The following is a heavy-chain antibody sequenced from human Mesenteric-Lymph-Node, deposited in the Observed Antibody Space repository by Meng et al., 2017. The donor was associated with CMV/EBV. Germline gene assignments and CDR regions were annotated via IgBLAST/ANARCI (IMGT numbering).Heavy chain of an antibody. Sequence: CAASGFTFSSYAMHWVRQAPGKGLEWVAVISYDGSNKYYADSVKGRFTISRDNSKNTLYLQMNSLRAEDTAVYYCAIGGTTVTPYFDYWGQGTLVTVSS. J-gene: IGHJ4*02. CDR3: AIGGTTVTPYFDY. V-gene: IGHV3-30-3*01. CDR2: ISYDGSNK. D-gene: IGHD4-17*01. CDR1: GFTFSSYA.